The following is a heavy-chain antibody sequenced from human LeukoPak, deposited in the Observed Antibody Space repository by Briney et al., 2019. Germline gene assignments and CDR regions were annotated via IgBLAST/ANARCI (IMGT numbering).Heavy chain of an antibody. D-gene: IGHD3-22*01. CDR1: GFTVSSNY. V-gene: IGHV3-53*01. Sequence: GGSLRLSCAASGFTVSSNYMSWVRQAPGKGLEWVSVIYSGGSTYYADSVKGRFTISRDNSKYTLYLQMNSLRAEDTAVYYCARVSKDSSGYVDYWGQGTLVTVSS. J-gene: IGHJ4*02. CDR2: IYSGGST. CDR3: ARVSKDSSGYVDY.